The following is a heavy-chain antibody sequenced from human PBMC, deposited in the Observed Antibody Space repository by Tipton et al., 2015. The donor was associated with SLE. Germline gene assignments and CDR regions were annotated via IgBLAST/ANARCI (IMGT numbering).Heavy chain of an antibody. CDR3: ARARDAGYYFDY. CDR2: VNWNGGNT. V-gene: IGHV3-20*04. Sequence: SLRLSCAASGFTFDVHDMSGVRQAPGKGLEWVSGVNWNGGNTIYADSVKGRFTISRDNAKNSLYLQMNSLRAEDTALYYCARARDAGYYFDYWGQGTLVTVSS. J-gene: IGHJ4*02. D-gene: IGHD3-10*01. CDR1: GFTFDVHD.